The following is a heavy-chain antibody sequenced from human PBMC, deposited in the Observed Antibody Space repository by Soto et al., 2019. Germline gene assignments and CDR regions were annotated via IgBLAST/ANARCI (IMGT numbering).Heavy chain of an antibody. V-gene: IGHV1-24*01. D-gene: IGHD1-7*01. Sequence: GASVKVSCKVSGYTLTELSMHWVRQAPGKGLEWMGGFEPEDGETIYAQKFQGRVTMTEDTSTDTAYMELSSLRSEDTAVYYCATDPSRGRTHYYYGMDVWGQRTTVTVSS. CDR1: GYTLTELS. CDR3: ATDPSRGRTHYYYGMDV. CDR2: FEPEDGET. J-gene: IGHJ6*02.